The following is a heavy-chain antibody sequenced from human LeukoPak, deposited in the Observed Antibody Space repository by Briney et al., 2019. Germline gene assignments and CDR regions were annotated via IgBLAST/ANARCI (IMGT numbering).Heavy chain of an antibody. Sequence: SETLSLTCAVYGGSFSGYYWSWIRQPPGKGLEWIGEITHSGSTNYNPSLKSRVTISVDTSKNQFSLKLSSVTAADTAVYYCARSIAVAGTPFDYWGQGTLVTVSS. D-gene: IGHD6-19*01. V-gene: IGHV4-34*01. CDR2: ITHSGST. CDR1: GGSFSGYY. J-gene: IGHJ4*02. CDR3: ARSIAVAGTPFDY.